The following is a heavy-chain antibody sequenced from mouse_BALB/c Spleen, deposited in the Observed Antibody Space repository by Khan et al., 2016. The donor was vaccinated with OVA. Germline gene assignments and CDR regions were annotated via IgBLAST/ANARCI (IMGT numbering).Heavy chain of an antibody. V-gene: IGHV1S136*01. CDR2: IYPFNDAT. CDR3: APVGSYYLSFAH. Sequence: VQLKQSGPEVVKPGASVKMSCKASGYTFTSYVMHWVKQKPGQGLEWIGYIYPFNDATKFNEKFNGKATLTSDKSSRTAYMELSNLTSEDSAVDYCAPVGSYYLSFAHWGQGTLGSVSA. CDR1: GYTFTSYV. D-gene: IGHD2-12*01. J-gene: IGHJ3*01.